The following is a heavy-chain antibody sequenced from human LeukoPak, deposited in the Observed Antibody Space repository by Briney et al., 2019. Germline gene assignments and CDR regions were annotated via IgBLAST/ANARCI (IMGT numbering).Heavy chain of an antibody. CDR3: ARDAQRGFDYSNSLDY. D-gene: IGHD4-11*01. CDR1: GFIYSHYG. CDR2: IWSDGSNR. V-gene: IGHV3-33*01. Sequence: GRSLRLSCAASGFIYSHYGMHWVRQAPGKGLERVAVIWSDGSNRFYAGSVKGRFTISRDNSQNTLFLQMNSLRAEDTAMYYCARDAQRGFDYSNSLDYWGHGTLVTVSS. J-gene: IGHJ4*01.